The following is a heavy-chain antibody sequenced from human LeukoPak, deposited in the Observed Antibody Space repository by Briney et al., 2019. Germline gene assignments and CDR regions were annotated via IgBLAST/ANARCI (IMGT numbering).Heavy chain of an antibody. Sequence: GGSLRLSCAASGFTFDDYGMSWVRQAPGKGLEWVSGINWNGGSTGYADSVRGRFTISRDNAKNSLYLQMNSLRAEDTALYCCARFIRYHFDYWGQGTLVTVSS. CDR3: ARFIRYHFDY. V-gene: IGHV3-20*04. J-gene: IGHJ4*02. CDR1: GFTFDDYG. D-gene: IGHD3-16*01. CDR2: INWNGGST.